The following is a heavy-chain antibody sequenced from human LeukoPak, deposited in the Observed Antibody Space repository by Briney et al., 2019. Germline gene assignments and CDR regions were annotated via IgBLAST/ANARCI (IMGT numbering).Heavy chain of an antibody. J-gene: IGHJ4*02. CDR1: GFTFSIYG. D-gene: IGHD5-24*01. V-gene: IGHV3-30*02. CDR3: AKGRGKDGQNLFDY. CDR2: IRSDGSKT. Sequence: GGSLRLSCAASGFTFSIYGMHWVRQAPGKGLEWVTFIRSDGSKTHYADSVKGRFTISRDNSKNTLYLRIDNLRVDDTAVYYCAKGRGKDGQNLFDYWGQGTLITVSS.